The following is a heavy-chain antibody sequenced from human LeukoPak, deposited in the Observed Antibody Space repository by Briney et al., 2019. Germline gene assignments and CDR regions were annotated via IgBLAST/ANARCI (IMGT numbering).Heavy chain of an antibody. V-gene: IGHV4-59*08. CDR3: ARGRLWTWDY. CDR1: GGSISSYY. CDR2: VDYSGST. D-gene: IGHD5-18*01. J-gene: IGHJ4*02. Sequence: SETLSLTCTVSGGSISSYYWSWIRQPPGKGLEWIGYVDYSGSTNYNPSLKSRVTISIDTSKNQFSLKLSSVTAADTAVYYCARGRLWTWDYWGQGTLVTVSS.